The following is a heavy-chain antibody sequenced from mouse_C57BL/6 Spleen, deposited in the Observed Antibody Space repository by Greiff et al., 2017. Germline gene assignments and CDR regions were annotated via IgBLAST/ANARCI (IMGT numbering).Heavy chain of an antibody. CDR1: GYSFTGYY. V-gene: IGHV1-42*01. Sequence: DVKLQESGPELVKPGASVKISCKASGYSFTGYYMNWVKQSPETSLEWIGEINPSTGGTTYNQKFKAKATLTVDKSSSTAYMQLKSLTSEDSAVYYCARNLFAMDYWGQGTSVTVSS. J-gene: IGHJ4*01. CDR3: ARNLFAMDY. D-gene: IGHD1-1*01. CDR2: INPSTGGT.